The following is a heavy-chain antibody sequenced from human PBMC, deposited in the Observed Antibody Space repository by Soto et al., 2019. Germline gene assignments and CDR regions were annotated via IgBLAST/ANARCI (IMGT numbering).Heavy chain of an antibody. CDR3: AMVDVYVTPSPQDV. J-gene: IGHJ6*02. CDR1: GYTFTDYG. CDR2: ISAYNGNT. D-gene: IGHD3-16*01. Sequence: ASVKVSCTASGYTFTDYGVHWVRQAPGQRLEWMGWISAYNGNTNYAQKFQGRVTLTTDTSTSTAYMELTSLRSNDTAIYYCAMVDVYVTPSPQDVWGQGTTVTVSS. V-gene: IGHV1-18*01.